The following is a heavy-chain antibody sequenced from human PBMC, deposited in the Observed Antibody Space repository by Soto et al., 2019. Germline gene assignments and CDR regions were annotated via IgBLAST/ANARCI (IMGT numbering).Heavy chain of an antibody. Sequence: GGALRLSCAASEFTFSPYWMRWARQAPGKGLVLVSRINPDGSSTNYADSVKGRFTISRDNAKNTLYLQMNSLRAEDTAVYYCGRGGSNSTNGMDVWGQGTTVTVSS. D-gene: IGHD4-4*01. CDR2: INPDGSST. CDR1: EFTFSPYW. V-gene: IGHV3-74*01. J-gene: IGHJ6*01. CDR3: GRGGSNSTNGMDV.